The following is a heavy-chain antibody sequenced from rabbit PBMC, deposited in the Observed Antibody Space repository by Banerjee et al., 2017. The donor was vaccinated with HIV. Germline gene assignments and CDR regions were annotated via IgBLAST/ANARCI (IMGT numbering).Heavy chain of an antibody. D-gene: IGHD4-1*01. CDR1: GFSFSSNA. CDR3: AREVAGTEPFDL. J-gene: IGHJ4*01. Sequence: QQQLVESGGDLVKPEGSLTLTCTASGFSFSSNAMCWVRQAPGKGLEWIGCIYADSSAGTYYASWAKGRFTVSKTSSTTVTLQMTSLTAADTATYFCAREVAGTEPFDLWGPGTLVTVS. CDR2: IYADSSAGT. V-gene: IGHV1S45*01.